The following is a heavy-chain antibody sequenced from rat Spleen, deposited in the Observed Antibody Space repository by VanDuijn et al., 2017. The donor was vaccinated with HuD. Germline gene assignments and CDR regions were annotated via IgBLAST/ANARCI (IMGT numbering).Heavy chain of an antibody. CDR2: ISYEGSSI. J-gene: IGHJ3*01. CDR1: GLSLTSNS. D-gene: IGHD1-6*01. CDR3: ARQATTDYYYLAY. Sequence: VQLKESGPGLVQPSQTLSLTCTVSGLSLTSNSVSWVRQAPKKGLEWVASISYEGSSIYYGDSVKGRFTISRDNAKSTLYLQMNSLRSEDTATYYCARQATTDYYYLAYWGQGTLVTVSS. V-gene: IGHV5-22*01.